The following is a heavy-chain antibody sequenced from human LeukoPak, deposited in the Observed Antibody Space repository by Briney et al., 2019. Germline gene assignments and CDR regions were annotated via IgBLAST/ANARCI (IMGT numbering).Heavy chain of an antibody. CDR1: GGSISSYY. CDR3: ARVGSSSWFDY. V-gene: IGHV4-59*01. J-gene: IGHJ4*02. Sequence: SETLSLTCTVSGGSISSYYWSWIRQPPGKGLEWIGYIYYGGSTNYNPSLKSRVTISVDTSKNQFSLKLSSVTAADTAAYYCARVGSSSWFDYWGQGTLVTVSS. CDR2: IYYGGST. D-gene: IGHD6-13*01.